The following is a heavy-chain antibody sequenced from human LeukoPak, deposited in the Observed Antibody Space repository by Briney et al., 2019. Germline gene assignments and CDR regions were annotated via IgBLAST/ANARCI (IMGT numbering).Heavy chain of an antibody. CDR1: GYTFTSYD. J-gene: IGHJ6*02. V-gene: IGHV1-8*02. Sequence: ASVKVSCKASGYTFTSYDINWVRQATGQGLEWMGWMNPNRGNTRFAQRFQGRVTMTRDTSITTAYMELSSLRSEDTAVYYCARIGPNYYGSGSYLHYYYGMDVWGQGTTVTVSS. D-gene: IGHD3-10*01. CDR2: MNPNRGNT. CDR3: ARIGPNYYGSGSYLHYYYGMDV.